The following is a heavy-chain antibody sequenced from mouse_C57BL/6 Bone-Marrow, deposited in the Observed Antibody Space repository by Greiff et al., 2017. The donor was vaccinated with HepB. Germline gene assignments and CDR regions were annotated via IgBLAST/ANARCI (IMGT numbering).Heavy chain of an antibody. CDR1: GFNIKDYY. CDR3: TTCGEPTTPFAY. Sequence: EVQLQQSGAELVRPGASVKLSCTASGFNIKDYYMHWVKQRPEQGLEWIGRIDPEDGDTEYAPKFQGKATMTADTSSNTAYLQLSSLTSEDTAVYYCTTCGEPTTPFAYWGQGTLVTVSA. V-gene: IGHV14-1*01. J-gene: IGHJ3*01. D-gene: IGHD2-12*01. CDR2: IDPEDGDT.